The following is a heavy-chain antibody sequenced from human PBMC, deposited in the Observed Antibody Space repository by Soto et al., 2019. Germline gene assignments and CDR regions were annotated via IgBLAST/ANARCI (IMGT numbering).Heavy chain of an antibody. V-gene: IGHV1-18*01. CDR2: ISVYNGNT. CDR3: ARGNEPWDLPGTDNAFDV. J-gene: IGHJ3*01. Sequence: QGQLVQSGAEVKKPGASVKVSCRASGYNFTNYGLSWVRQAPGQGLEWMGWISVYNGNTNYPQKIQGRVTLTTDTSTKTAYMELRSLRTDDTAMYYCARGNEPWDLPGTDNAFDVWGQGTMVTVSS. CDR1: GYNFTNYG. D-gene: IGHD1-26*01.